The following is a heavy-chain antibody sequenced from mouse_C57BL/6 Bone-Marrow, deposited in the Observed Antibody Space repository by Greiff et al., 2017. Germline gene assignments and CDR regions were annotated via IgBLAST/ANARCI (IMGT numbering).Heavy chain of an antibody. J-gene: IGHJ2*01. CDR2: IDPSDSYT. CDR3: AREGIYSYF. V-gene: IGHV1-69*01. CDR1: GYTFTSYW. Sequence: QVQLQQPGAELVMPGASVKLSCKASGYTFTSYWMHWVKQRPGQGLEWIGEIDPSDSYTNYNQKFKGKSTLPVDKSSSTAYMQLSSLTSEDSAVYYCAREGIYSYFWGQGTTLTVSS. D-gene: IGHD2-1*01.